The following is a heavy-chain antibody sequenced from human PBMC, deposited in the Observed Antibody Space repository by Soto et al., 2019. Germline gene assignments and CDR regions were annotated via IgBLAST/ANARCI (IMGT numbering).Heavy chain of an antibody. Sequence: VGSRSLSGAASGFTFSSYAMSWVRQAPGKGLEWVSAISGSGGSTYYADSVKGRFTISRDNSKNTLYLQMNSLRAEDTAVYYCAKGLGGIVGATIDDYWGQGTLVTVS. CDR3: AKGLGGIVGATIDDY. CDR1: GFTFSSYA. D-gene: IGHD1-26*01. V-gene: IGHV3-23*01. CDR2: ISGSGGST. J-gene: IGHJ4*02.